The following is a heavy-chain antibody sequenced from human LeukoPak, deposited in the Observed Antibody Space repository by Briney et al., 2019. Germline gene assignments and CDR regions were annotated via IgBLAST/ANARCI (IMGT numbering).Heavy chain of an antibody. CDR3: ARSLRIAVAGSFYFDY. CDR2: INPSGGTT. D-gene: IGHD6-19*01. CDR1: GYTFTSYY. Sequence: ASVKVSCKASGYTFTSYYMHWVRQAPGQGLEWMGIINPSGGTTTYAQKFQGRVTMTRDTSTSTAHMELRSLRSEDMAVYYCARSLRIAVAGSFYFDYWGQGTLVTVSS. V-gene: IGHV1-46*01. J-gene: IGHJ4*02.